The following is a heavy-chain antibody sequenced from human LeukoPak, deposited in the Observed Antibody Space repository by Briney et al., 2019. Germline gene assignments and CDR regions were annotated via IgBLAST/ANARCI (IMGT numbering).Heavy chain of an antibody. V-gene: IGHV1-2*02. J-gene: IGHJ6*02. CDR3: ARAGYCSTTSCYRYYYYGMDV. CDR2: INPNSGGS. CDR1: GYTFTSYG. Sequence: GASVKVSCKASGYTFTSYGISWVRQAPGQGLEWMGWINPNSGGSHYAQRFQGRVTMTRDTSISTAYMELSRLRSDDTAVYYCARAGYCSTTSCYRYYYYGMDVWGQGTTVTVSS. D-gene: IGHD2-2*02.